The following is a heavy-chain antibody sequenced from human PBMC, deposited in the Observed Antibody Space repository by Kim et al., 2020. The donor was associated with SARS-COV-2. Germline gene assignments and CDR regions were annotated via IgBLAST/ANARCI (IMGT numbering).Heavy chain of an antibody. V-gene: IGHV1-46*01. CDR3: ARGGQEGKDWFDP. Sequence: AQKFQGRVTMTRDTSTSTVYMELSSLRSEDTAVYYCARGGQEGKDWFDPWGQGTLVTVSS. D-gene: IGHD3-10*01. J-gene: IGHJ5*02.